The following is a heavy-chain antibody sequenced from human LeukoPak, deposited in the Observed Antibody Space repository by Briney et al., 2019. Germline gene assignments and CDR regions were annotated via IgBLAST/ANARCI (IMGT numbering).Heavy chain of an antibody. V-gene: IGHV3-23*01. J-gene: IGHJ4*02. D-gene: IGHD3-9*01. Sequence: GGSLRLSCAASGFTFSSYAMSWVRQGPGEGLEWVSAISGGGDMTHYTDSVKGRFTISRDNSRNVLYLQMNSLRAEDTAVYYCARDRHYDILTGYSHHFDYWGQGTLVTVSS. CDR3: ARDRHYDILTGYSHHFDY. CDR1: GFTFSSYA. CDR2: ISGGGDMT.